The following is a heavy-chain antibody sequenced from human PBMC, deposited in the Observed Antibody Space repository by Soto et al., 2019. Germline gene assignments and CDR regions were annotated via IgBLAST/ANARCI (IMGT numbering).Heavy chain of an antibody. J-gene: IGHJ3*02. CDR1: AGSLSGYS. CDR3: ARCVNYQYISGYHYAQWYEAFDI. Sequence: SETLPLTCAVYAGSLSGYSWSWIRQPPGKGLEWIGEINHSGITNYNPSLKSRVTISVDTSKKQFSLRLSSATAADTAVYYCARCVNYQYISGYHYAQWYEAFDIRGKVTMV. V-gene: IGHV4-34*01. D-gene: IGHD3-22*01. CDR2: INHSGIT.